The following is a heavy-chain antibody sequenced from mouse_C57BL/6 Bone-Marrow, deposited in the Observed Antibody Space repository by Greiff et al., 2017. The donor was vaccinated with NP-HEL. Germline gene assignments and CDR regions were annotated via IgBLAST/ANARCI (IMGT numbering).Heavy chain of an antibody. J-gene: IGHJ2*01. Sequence: EVQLVESGGGLVQPGGSLKLSCAASGFTFSDYYMYWVRQTPEKRLEWVAYISNGGGSTYYPDTVKGRFTISRDNAKNTLYLQMSRLKSEDTAMYYCARQIYYGSSSFDYWGQGTTLTVSS. CDR1: GFTFSDYY. CDR2: ISNGGGST. V-gene: IGHV5-12*01. CDR3: ARQIYYGSSSFDY. D-gene: IGHD1-1*01.